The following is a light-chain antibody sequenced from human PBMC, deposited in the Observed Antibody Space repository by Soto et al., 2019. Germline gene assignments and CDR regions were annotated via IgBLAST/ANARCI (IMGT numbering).Light chain of an antibody. J-gene: IGLJ2*01. CDR3: AAWDDSLNGVV. CDR1: SSNIGSNT. CDR2: SNN. V-gene: IGLV1-44*01. Sequence: QSALTQPPSASGTPGQRVTISCSGSSSNIGSNTVNWYQQLPGTPPKLLIYSNNQRPSGVPDRFSGSKSGTSASLAISGLQSEDEADYYCAAWDDSLNGVVFGGGTKLTVL.